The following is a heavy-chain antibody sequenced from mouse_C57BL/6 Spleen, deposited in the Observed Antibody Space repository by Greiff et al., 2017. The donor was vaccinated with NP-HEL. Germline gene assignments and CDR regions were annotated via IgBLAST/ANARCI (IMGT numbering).Heavy chain of an antibody. Sequence: DVQLQESGEGLVKPGGSLKLSCAASGFTFSSYAMSWVRQTPEKRLEWVAYISSGGDYIYYADTVKGRFTISRDNARNTLYLQMSSLKSEDTAMYYCTRDSSGYFDYWGQGTTLTVSS. J-gene: IGHJ2*01. CDR2: ISSGGDYI. D-gene: IGHD3-2*02. CDR3: TRDSSGYFDY. V-gene: IGHV5-9-1*02. CDR1: GFTFSSYA.